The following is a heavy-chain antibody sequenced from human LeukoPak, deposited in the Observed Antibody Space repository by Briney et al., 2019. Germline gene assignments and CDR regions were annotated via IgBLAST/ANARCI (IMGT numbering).Heavy chain of an antibody. D-gene: IGHD3/OR15-3a*01. V-gene: IGHV3-9*01. Sequence: GGSLRLSCAAFGFTFDDYAMHWVRQAPGKGLEWVSGISWNSGSIGYADSVKGRFTISRDNAKNSLYLQMNSLRAEDTALYYCARTLGDYFDYWGQGTLVTVSS. CDR1: GFTFDDYA. CDR2: ISWNSGSI. CDR3: ARTLGDYFDY. J-gene: IGHJ4*02.